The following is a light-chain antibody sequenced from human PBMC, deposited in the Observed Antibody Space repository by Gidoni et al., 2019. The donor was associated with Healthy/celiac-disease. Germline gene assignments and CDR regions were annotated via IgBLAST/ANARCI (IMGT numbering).Light chain of an antibody. CDR2: AAS. CDR3: QQSYSTPRT. Sequence: DIQMTQSPSSLSASVGDRVTITCRASQSISSYLNWYQQKPGKAPKLLIYAASSLQSGVPSRFSVSVSGTEFTLTINSLQPEDFATYYCQQSYSTPRTFGQXTNLEIK. V-gene: IGKV1-39*01. CDR1: QSISSY. J-gene: IGKJ2*01.